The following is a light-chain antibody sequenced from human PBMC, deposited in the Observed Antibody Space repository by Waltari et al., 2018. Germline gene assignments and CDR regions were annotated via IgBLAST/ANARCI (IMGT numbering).Light chain of an antibody. CDR1: KLGAKY. V-gene: IGLV3-1*01. CDR3: QAWDSSTYV. CDR2: QDV. Sequence: YALTQSPSVSVSPGQTANITCSGEKLGAKYSCWYQQKAGQSPRLVIYQDVKRPSGIPERFSGSNSGNTATLTISETQATDEADYYCQAWDSSTYVFGTGTKVTVL. J-gene: IGLJ1*01.